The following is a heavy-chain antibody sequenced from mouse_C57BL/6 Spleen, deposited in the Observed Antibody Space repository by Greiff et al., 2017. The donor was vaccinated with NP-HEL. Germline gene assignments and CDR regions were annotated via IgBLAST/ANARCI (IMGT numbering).Heavy chain of an antibody. J-gene: IGHJ3*01. Sequence: EVKLMESGGGLVKPGGSLKLSCAASGFTFSSYTMSWVRQTPEKRLEWVATISGGGGNTYYPDSVKGRFTISRDNAKNTLYLQMSSLRSEDTALYYCERLDYGREGFAYWGQGTLVTVSA. D-gene: IGHD1-1*01. V-gene: IGHV5-9*01. CDR1: GFTFSSYT. CDR2: ISGGGGNT. CDR3: ERLDYGREGFAY.